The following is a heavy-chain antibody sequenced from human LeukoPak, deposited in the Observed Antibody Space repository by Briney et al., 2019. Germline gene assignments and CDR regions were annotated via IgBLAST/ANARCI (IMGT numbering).Heavy chain of an antibody. Sequence: GGSLRLSCAASGFTFSSYAMSWVRQAPGKGLEWVSAIRGSGGSTYYADSVKGRFTISRDNSKNTLYLQMNSLRAEDTAVYYCAKDRWSSYYYDSSGYAFDYWGQGTLVTVSS. J-gene: IGHJ4*02. CDR2: IRGSGGST. CDR1: GFTFSSYA. V-gene: IGHV3-23*01. CDR3: AKDRWSSYYYDSSGYAFDY. D-gene: IGHD3-22*01.